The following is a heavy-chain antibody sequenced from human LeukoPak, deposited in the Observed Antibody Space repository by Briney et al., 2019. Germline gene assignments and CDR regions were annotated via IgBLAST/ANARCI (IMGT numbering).Heavy chain of an antibody. CDR3: ARDCSSTSCYRGGFDP. CDR2: IKQDGSEK. D-gene: IGHD2-2*01. V-gene: IGHV3-7*01. Sequence: QSGGSLRLSCAASGFTFSSYWMSWVRQAPGKGLEWVANIKQDGSEKYYVDSVKGRFTISRDNAKNSPYLQMNSLRAEDTAVYYCARDCSSTSCYRGGFDPWGQGTLVTVSS. J-gene: IGHJ5*02. CDR1: GFTFSSYW.